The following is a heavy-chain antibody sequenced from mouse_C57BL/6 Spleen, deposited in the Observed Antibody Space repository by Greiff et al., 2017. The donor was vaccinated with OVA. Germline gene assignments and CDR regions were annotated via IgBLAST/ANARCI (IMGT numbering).Heavy chain of an antibody. D-gene: IGHD6-5*01. CDR3: TAYSSYLYAMDY. CDR1: GFTFSNYW. J-gene: IGHJ4*01. Sequence: EVKLVESGGGLVQPGGSMKLSCVASGFTFSNYWMNWVRQSPEKGLEWVAQIRLKSDNYATHYAESVKGRFTISRDDSKSSVYLQMNNLRAEDTGIYYCTAYSSYLYAMDYWGQGTSVTVSS. CDR2: IRLKSDNYAT. V-gene: IGHV6-3*01.